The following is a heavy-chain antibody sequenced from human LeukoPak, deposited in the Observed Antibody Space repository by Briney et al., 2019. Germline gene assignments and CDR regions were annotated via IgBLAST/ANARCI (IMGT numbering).Heavy chain of an antibody. CDR3: ARSRWGSSWYLYFDY. J-gene: IGHJ4*02. Sequence: PGGSLRLSCAASGFTLSSYGMNWVRQAPGKGLEWVSSISSSSSYIYYADSGKGRFTISRDNAKNSLYLQMNSPRAEDTAVYYCARSRWGSSWYLYFDYWGQGTLVTVSS. D-gene: IGHD6-13*01. CDR1: GFTLSSYG. CDR2: ISSSSSYI. V-gene: IGHV3-21*01.